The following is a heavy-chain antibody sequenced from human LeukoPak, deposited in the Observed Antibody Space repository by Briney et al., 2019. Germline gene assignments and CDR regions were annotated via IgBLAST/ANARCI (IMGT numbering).Heavy chain of an antibody. Sequence: GGSLRLSCVASGFTVSSNYMSWVRQAPGKGLEWVSAISGSGGSTYYADSVKGRFTISRDNSKNTLYLQMNSLRAEDTAVYYCAKEGDGMDVWGKGTTVTVSS. V-gene: IGHV3-23*01. CDR3: AKEGDGMDV. D-gene: IGHD1-26*01. CDR2: ISGSGGST. J-gene: IGHJ6*04. CDR1: GFTVSSNY.